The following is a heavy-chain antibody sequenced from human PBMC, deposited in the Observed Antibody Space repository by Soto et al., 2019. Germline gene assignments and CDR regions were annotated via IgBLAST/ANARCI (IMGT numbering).Heavy chain of an antibody. Sequence: QVQLVQSGAEVKKPGSSVKVSCKASGGTFSSYAISWVRQAPGQGLEWMGGIIPISGTANYGQKFQGRVTINADETTSTAYMELSSLRSEDTAVYYCARSQGSSTSLEIYYYYYYGMDVWGQGTTVTVSS. CDR2: IIPISGTA. CDR3: ARSQGSSTSLEIYYYYYYGMDV. V-gene: IGHV1-69*01. D-gene: IGHD2-2*01. J-gene: IGHJ6*02. CDR1: GGTFSSYA.